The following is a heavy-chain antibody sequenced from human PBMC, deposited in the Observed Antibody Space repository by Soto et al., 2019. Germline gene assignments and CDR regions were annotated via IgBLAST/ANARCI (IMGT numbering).Heavy chain of an antibody. CDR1: GFPFSSYW. J-gene: IGHJ1*01. CDR2: SNSDASTT. V-gene: IGHV3-74*03. D-gene: IGHD3-10*01. Sequence: EVQLVESGGDLVHPGGSLILSCTASGFPFSSYWMHWVRQAPGKGLVWISRSNSDASTTTYADSVKGRFTISRDNAXXTLVLQMNSLRVDDTAVYYCARGYYGSEGTEYFQLWGRGTLVTVSS. CDR3: ARGYYGSEGTEYFQL.